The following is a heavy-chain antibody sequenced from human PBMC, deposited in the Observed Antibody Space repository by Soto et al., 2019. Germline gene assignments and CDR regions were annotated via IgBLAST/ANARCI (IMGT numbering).Heavy chain of an antibody. CDR2: IYYSGST. CDR1: GGSISSGGYY. V-gene: IGHV4-31*03. D-gene: IGHD1-26*01. J-gene: IGHJ3*02. CDR3: VRDQGARLFNDAFDI. Sequence: QVQLQESGPGLVKPSQTLSLTCTVSGGSISSGGYYWSWIRQHPGKGLEWIGYIYYSGSTYYNPSLKSRVTISVDTSKNQFSLKLSSVTAADTAVYYCVRDQGARLFNDAFDIWGQGTMVTVSS.